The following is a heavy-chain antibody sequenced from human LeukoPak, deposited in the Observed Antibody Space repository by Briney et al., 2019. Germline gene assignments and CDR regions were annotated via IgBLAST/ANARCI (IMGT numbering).Heavy chain of an antibody. CDR1: GYTFTGYY. Sequence: VASVKVSCKASGYTFTGYYMHWVRQATGQGLEWMGWMNPNSGNTGYAQKFQGRVTMTRNTSISTAYMELSSLRSEDTAVYYCARGEYYDSSGYNPRLSGWGQGTLVTVSS. V-gene: IGHV1-8*02. J-gene: IGHJ4*02. CDR3: ARGEYYDSSGYNPRLSG. D-gene: IGHD3-22*01. CDR2: MNPNSGNT.